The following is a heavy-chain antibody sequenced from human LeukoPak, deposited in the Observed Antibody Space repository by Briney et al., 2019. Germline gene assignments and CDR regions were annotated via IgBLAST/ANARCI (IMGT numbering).Heavy chain of an antibody. CDR2: LSSSSSYI. CDR3: ASPIPTNSGLDY. Sequence: PGGSLRLSCAASGFTFSSYSMNWVRQAPGKGLEWVSSLSSSSSYIYYADSVKGRFTISRDNAKNSLYLQMNSLRAEDTAVYYCASPIPTNSGLDYWGQGTLVTVSS. D-gene: IGHD2-2*02. J-gene: IGHJ4*02. V-gene: IGHV3-21*01. CDR1: GFTFSSYS.